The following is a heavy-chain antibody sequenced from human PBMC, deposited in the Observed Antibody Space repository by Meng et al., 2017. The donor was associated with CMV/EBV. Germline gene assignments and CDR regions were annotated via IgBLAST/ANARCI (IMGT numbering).Heavy chain of an antibody. J-gene: IGHJ2*01. V-gene: IGHV1-2*02. D-gene: IGHD3-22*01. CDR2: INPNSGGT. Sequence: GEVVQSGAEGKKPGALVKVFCKASGYTFTGYYMHWVRQAPGQGLEWMGWINPNSGGTNYAQKFQGRVTMTRDTSISTAYMELSRLRSEDTAVYYCARGYYDSSGYNFDLWGRGTLVTVSS. CDR1: GYTFTGYY. CDR3: ARGYYDSSGYNFDL.